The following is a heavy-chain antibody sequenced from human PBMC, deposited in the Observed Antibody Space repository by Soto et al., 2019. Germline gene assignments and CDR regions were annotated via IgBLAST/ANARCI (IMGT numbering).Heavy chain of an antibody. CDR1: GFAFRHNY. J-gene: IGHJ5*02. CDR2: INTGGSPA. CDR3: ATGGIYYET. Sequence: PGGSLRLSCTVSGFAFRHNYLTWIRQVPGKGLEWLSYINTGGSPAYYADSVKGRFTISTDIAKKSLYLQMDSLRADDTGVYYCATGGIYYETWGQGTLVTVSS. D-gene: IGHD1-26*01. V-gene: IGHV3-11*01.